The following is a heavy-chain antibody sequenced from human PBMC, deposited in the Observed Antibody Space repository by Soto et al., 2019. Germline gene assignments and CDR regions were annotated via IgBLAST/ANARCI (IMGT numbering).Heavy chain of an antibody. D-gene: IGHD3-3*01. V-gene: IGHV1-18*01. CDR3: ARDRRRVYYDFGSAPDGMDV. CDR2: ISAYNGNT. CDR1: GDTFTSCG. J-gene: IGHJ6*02. Sequence: ASVKVSCKAAGDTFTSCGISWVRQAPGQGLEWMGWISAYNGNTNYAQKLQGRVTMTTDTSTSTAYMELRSLRSDDTAVYYCARDRRRVYYDFGSAPDGMDVWGQGTSVPGS.